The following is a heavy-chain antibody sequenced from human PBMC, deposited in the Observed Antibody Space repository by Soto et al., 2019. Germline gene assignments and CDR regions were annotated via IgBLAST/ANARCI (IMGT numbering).Heavy chain of an antibody. Sequence: QVQLVQSGAEVKKPGASVKVSCKASGHTFSSHDINWVRQATGQGLEWMGWMNPNTGNTGYAQTFQGRVSMTRDTSINTAYMELSSLRSEDTAVYYCARGRAEYNSWLGLDYWGQGTLVTVSS. D-gene: IGHD6-6*01. CDR3: ARGRAEYNSWLGLDY. CDR1: GHTFSSHD. J-gene: IGHJ4*02. V-gene: IGHV1-8*01. CDR2: MNPNTGNT.